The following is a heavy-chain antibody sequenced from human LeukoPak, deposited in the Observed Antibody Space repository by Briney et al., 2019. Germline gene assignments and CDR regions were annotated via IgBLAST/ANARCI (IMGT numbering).Heavy chain of an antibody. CDR1: GYTFTGYY. V-gene: IGHV1-2*02. CDR2: INPNSGGT. J-gene: IGHJ4*02. D-gene: IGHD3-22*01. Sequence: ASVKVSCKASGYTFTGYYMHWVRQAPGQGLGWMGWINPNSGGTNYAQKFQGRVTMTRDTSISTAYMELSRLRSDDTAVYYCARDYYYDSSGYYDYWGQGTLVTVSS. CDR3: ARDYYYDSSGYYDY.